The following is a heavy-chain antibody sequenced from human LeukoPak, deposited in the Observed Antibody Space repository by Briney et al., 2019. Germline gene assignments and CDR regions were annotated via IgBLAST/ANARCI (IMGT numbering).Heavy chain of an antibody. CDR3: AREVAAAGSAFDI. CDR1: GYTFTGYY. J-gene: IGHJ3*02. CDR2: INPNSGGT. V-gene: IGHV1-2*02. Sequence: GASVKVSCKASGYTFTGYYMHWVRQAPGQGLEWMGWINPNSGGTNYAQKFQGRVTMTRGTSISTAYMELSRLRSDDTAVYYCAREVAAAGSAFDIWGQGTMVTVSS. D-gene: IGHD6-13*01.